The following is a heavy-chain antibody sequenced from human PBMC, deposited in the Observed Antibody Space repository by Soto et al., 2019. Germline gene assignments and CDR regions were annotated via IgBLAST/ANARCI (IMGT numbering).Heavy chain of an antibody. CDR3: ARRNYDFWSGYLPYFDY. V-gene: IGHV1-18*01. Sequence: ASVKVSCKASGHTFTSYGISWVRQAPGQGLEWMGWISAYNGNTNYAQKLQGRVTMTTDTSTSTAYMELRSLRSDDTAVYYCARRNYDFWSGYLPYFDYWGQGTLVTV. CDR2: ISAYNGNT. J-gene: IGHJ4*02. D-gene: IGHD3-3*01. CDR1: GHTFTSYG.